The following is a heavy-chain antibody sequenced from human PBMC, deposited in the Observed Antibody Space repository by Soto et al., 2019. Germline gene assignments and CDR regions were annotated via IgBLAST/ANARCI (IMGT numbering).Heavy chain of an antibody. V-gene: IGHV1-8*01. Sequence: QVQLVQSGAEVKKPGASVKVSCKASGYTFTSYDINWVRQATGQGLEWMGWMNPNSGNTGYAQKFQGRVTMTRNTPISTAYRELSSLRSEDTAVYYCARADYYDRSGYLLPCGYWGQGTLVTVSS. D-gene: IGHD3-22*01. CDR1: GYTFTSYD. CDR2: MNPNSGNT. J-gene: IGHJ4*02. CDR3: ARADYYDRSGYLLPCGY.